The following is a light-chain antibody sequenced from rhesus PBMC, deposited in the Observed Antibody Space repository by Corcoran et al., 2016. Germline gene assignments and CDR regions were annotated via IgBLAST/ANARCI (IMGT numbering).Light chain of an antibody. Sequence: DIQMSQSPSSLSAPVGDKVTITCRASQGISNALAWYQQKPGTAPKLLIYAASSLESGVPSRFSGSRSGTDFTLTISSLQPEDFATYYCRQGYSTPYSFGQGTKVEIK. CDR1: QGISNA. CDR3: RQGYSTPYS. V-gene: IGKV1-33*02. CDR2: AAS. J-gene: IGKJ2*01.